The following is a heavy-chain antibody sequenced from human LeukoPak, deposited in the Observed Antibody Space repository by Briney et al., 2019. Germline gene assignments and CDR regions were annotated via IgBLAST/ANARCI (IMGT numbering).Heavy chain of an antibody. J-gene: IGHJ3*02. CDR1: GGSISSYY. Sequence: SETLSLTCTVSGGSISSYYWSWIRHPAGKGLEWIGRIYTSGSTNYNPTLKSRVTMSVDTSKNHFSLKLSSVTAADTAVYYCASSAVYDILTGYYDAFDIWGQGTMVTVSS. CDR2: IYTSGST. CDR3: ASSAVYDILTGYYDAFDI. V-gene: IGHV4-4*07. D-gene: IGHD3-9*01.